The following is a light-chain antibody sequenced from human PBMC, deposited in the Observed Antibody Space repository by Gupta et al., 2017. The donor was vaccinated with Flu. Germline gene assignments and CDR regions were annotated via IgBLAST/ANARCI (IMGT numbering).Light chain of an antibody. CDR1: GSDVGASNF. CDR2: SVH. V-gene: IGLV2-11*01. Sequence: QSALTQPRSVSGSPGQSITISCPGTGSDVGASNFVSWYRQYPGKAPTLMIYSVHKRPSGVPDRISGSKSGNTAFLTISGLQSEDEADYYCYSFAGSYIRYVFGTGTAVTVL. CDR3: YSFAGSYIRYV. J-gene: IGLJ1*01.